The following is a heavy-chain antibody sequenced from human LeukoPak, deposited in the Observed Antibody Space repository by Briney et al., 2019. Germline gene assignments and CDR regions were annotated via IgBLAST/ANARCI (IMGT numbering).Heavy chain of an antibody. V-gene: IGHV3-7*01. D-gene: IGHD2-21*01. CDR3: ARSLWPEDY. CDR2: INQDGNSQ. Sequence: PGGSLRPSCEASGFAFSPYWASWVRQAPGKGLEWVANINQDGNSQNYVDSVRGRFTISKDNAKNSVYLQMNSLRAEDTAVYYCARSLWPEDYWGQGILVTVSS. CDR1: GFAFSPYW. J-gene: IGHJ4*02.